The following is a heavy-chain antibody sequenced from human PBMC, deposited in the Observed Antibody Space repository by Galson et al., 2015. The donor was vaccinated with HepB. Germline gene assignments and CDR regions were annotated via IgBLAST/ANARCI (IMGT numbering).Heavy chain of an antibody. D-gene: IGHD4/OR15-4a*01. Sequence: PALVKPTQTLTLTCTVSEFSLNSVGVCISWIRQPPGKALEWLARIDWDDYTDYRTSLQTRLTISKDTSKNQVVPRVTNMDPVDTSHVFYARTSSGPLGAMDVWGQGTPVTVSS. V-gene: IGHV2-70*11. J-gene: IGHJ6*02. CDR3: ARTSSGPLGAMDV. CDR2: IDWDDYT. CDR1: EFSLNSVGVC.